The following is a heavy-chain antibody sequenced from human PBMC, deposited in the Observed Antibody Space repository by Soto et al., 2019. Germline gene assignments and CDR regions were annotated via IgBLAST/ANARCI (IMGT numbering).Heavy chain of an antibody. CDR3: AKKYCSSTTRYIRTNYYYSGMDV. D-gene: IGHD2-2*02. Sequence: ASVKVSCKASGYTFTSYGISWVRQAPGQGLEWMGWISAYNGNTNYAQKLQGRVTMTTDTSTSTAYMELRSLRSDDTAVYYCAKKYCSSTTRYIRTNYYYSGMDVWGQGTAVTVSS. CDR2: ISAYNGNT. CDR1: GYTFTSYG. V-gene: IGHV1-18*01. J-gene: IGHJ6*02.